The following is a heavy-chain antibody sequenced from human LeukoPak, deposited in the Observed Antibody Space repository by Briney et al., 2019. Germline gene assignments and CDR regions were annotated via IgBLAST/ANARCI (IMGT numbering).Heavy chain of an antibody. V-gene: IGHV3-7*03. D-gene: IGHD5-24*01. CDR1: WFTFCYHW. CDR2: INQDGSEK. CDR3: ARGPGYIIDY. Sequence: GSLRLSCAASWFTFCYHWMQRVRPTPGKGLEWVAVINQDGSEKKYVGSMEGRVIISRDNVQSSLFLQMNSLRVEDTAIYFCARGPGYIIDYWGQGTPVTVSS. J-gene: IGHJ4*02.